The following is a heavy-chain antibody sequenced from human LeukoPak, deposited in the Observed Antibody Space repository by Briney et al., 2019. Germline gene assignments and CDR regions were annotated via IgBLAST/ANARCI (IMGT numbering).Heavy chain of an antibody. D-gene: IGHD6-13*01. CDR2: INPSGGST. CDR3: ARGGIAAAGKDYYYMDV. V-gene: IGHV1-46*01. Sequence: ASVKVSCKASGYTFTSHYMHWVRQAPGQGLEWMGIINPSGGSTSYAQKFQGRVTMTRDTSTSTVYMELGSLRSEDTAVYYCARGGIAAAGKDYYYMDVWGKGTTVTVSS. J-gene: IGHJ6*03. CDR1: GYTFTSHY.